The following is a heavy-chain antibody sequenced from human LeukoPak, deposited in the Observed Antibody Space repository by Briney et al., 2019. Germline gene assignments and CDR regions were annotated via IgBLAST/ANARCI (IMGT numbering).Heavy chain of an antibody. Sequence: PSETLSLTCTVSGGSIISSDYHWGWVRQPPGKGLEWIGTISYSGNTDYNPSLRSRVTIPVDTSNNQFSLRLGSVTAADTAVYHCARHCCSGPAKRVFDTWGQGTMVTVSS. J-gene: IGHJ3*02. CDR3: ARHCCSGPAKRVFDT. CDR2: ISYSGNT. D-gene: IGHD2-15*01. CDR1: GGSIISSDYH. V-gene: IGHV4-39*01.